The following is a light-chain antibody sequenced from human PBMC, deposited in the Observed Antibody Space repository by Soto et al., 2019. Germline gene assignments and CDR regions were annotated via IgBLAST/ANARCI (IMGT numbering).Light chain of an antibody. V-gene: IGKV3-20*01. CDR2: GAS. Sequence: EIVLTQSPGTLSLSPGERATLSCRASQSVSSSYLVWYQQKPGQAPRLLIYGASSRATGIPDRFSGTGSGTDFTLTISRLEPEDFAVYFCQQYGSSPTLTFGGGTKVEIK. J-gene: IGKJ4*01. CDR1: QSVSSSY. CDR3: QQYGSSPTLT.